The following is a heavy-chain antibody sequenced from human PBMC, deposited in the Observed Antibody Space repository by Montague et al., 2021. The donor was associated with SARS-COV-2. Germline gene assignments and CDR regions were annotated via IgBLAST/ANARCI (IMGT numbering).Heavy chain of an antibody. Sequence: SLRLSCAASGFPFSTFWMTWVRQPPGKGLEWVATITQDGSEKYNVDSVKGRFTISRDNAKKSLSLQMNSLRAEDTAVYYCARVLWFGDPPDYWGQGTLVTVSS. D-gene: IGHD3-10*01. CDR1: GFPFSTFW. CDR3: ARVLWFGDPPDY. J-gene: IGHJ4*02. CDR2: ITQDGSEK. V-gene: IGHV3-7*01.